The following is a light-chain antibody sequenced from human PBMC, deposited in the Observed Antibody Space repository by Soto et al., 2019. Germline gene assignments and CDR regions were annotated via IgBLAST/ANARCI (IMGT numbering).Light chain of an antibody. Sequence: QSVLTQPPSVSAAPGEKVTISCSGSTSNIGNNYVSWYQQVPGTAPKLLIYENDKRPLGIPDRFSGSKSGTSATLGITGLQTGDEADYYCGAWDSSLSAWVFGGGTQLTVL. J-gene: IGLJ3*02. V-gene: IGLV1-51*02. CDR3: GAWDSSLSAWV. CDR2: END. CDR1: TSNIGNNY.